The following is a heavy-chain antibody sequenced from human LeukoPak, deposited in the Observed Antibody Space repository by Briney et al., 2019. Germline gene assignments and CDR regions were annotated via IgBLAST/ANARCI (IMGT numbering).Heavy chain of an antibody. CDR3: AKGINYDFWSGYSGY. CDR2: ISGSGGST. J-gene: IGHJ4*02. V-gene: IGHV3-23*01. D-gene: IGHD3-3*01. Sequence: GGSLRLSCAASGFTFSSYAMSWVRQAPGKGLEWVSAISGSGGSTYYADSVKGRFTISRDNSKNTLYLQMNSLRAEDTAVYYCAKGINYDFWSGYSGYWGQGTLVTVSS. CDR1: GFTFSSYA.